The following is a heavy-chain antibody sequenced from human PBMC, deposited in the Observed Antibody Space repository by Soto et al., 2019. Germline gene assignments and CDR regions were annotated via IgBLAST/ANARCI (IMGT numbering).Heavy chain of an antibody. CDR2: INHSGST. D-gene: IGHD3-16*02. CDR1: GGSFSGYY. Sequence: LSLTCAVYGGSFSGYYWSWIRQPPGKGLEWIGEINHSGSTNYNPSLKSRVTISVDTSKNQFSLKLSSVTAADTAVYYCAREPFGGVIVKTSTYYFDYWGQGTLVTV. J-gene: IGHJ4*02. CDR3: AREPFGGVIVKTSTYYFDY. V-gene: IGHV4-34*01.